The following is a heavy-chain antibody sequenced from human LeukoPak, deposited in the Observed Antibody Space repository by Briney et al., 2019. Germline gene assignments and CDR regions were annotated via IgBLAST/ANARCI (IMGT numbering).Heavy chain of an antibody. Sequence: GGSLRLSCAASGFTFSSYSMNWVRQAPGKGLEWVSSISSSSSYIYYADSVKGRFTISRDNAKNSLYLQMNSLRAEDTAVYYCARDIIPYYYDSSGYYGIGYWGQGTLVTVSS. CDR1: GFTFSSYS. CDR2: ISSSSSYI. J-gene: IGHJ4*02. CDR3: ARDIIPYYYDSSGYYGIGY. V-gene: IGHV3-21*01. D-gene: IGHD3-22*01.